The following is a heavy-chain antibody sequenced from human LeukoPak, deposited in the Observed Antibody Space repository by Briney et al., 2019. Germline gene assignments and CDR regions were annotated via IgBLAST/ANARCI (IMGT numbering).Heavy chain of an antibody. J-gene: IGHJ4*02. CDR3: ARQLRIAAAATFFDY. Sequence: SETLSLTCSVSGGSLSSVNYYWGWIRQPPGKGLEWIGSLYYGGNTYYNPSLESRVTISVDMSKNQFSLKLSSVTAADTAVYYCARQLRIAAAATFFDYWVQGTLVTVSS. D-gene: IGHD6-13*01. V-gene: IGHV4-39*01. CDR2: LYYGGNT. CDR1: GGSLSSVNYY.